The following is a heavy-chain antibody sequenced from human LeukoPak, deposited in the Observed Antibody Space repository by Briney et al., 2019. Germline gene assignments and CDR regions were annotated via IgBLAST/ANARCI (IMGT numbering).Heavy chain of an antibody. V-gene: IGHV1-69*13. CDR3: ARWRASGGYYYYYYMDV. D-gene: IGHD3-10*01. J-gene: IGHJ6*03. CDR2: IIPIFGTA. CDR1: GCTFSSYA. Sequence: SVKVSCKASGCTFSSYAISGVRQAPGQGLEWMGGIIPIFGTANYAQKFQGRVTITADESTSTAYMELSSLRSEDTAVYYCARWRASGGYYYYYYMDVWGKGTTVTVSS.